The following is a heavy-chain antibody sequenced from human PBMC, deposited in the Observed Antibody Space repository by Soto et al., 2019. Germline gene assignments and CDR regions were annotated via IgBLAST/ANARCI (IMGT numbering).Heavy chain of an antibody. CDR1: GNSIWSISY. J-gene: IGHJ6*02. D-gene: IGHD6-13*01. CDR3: RRSSRYSTDV. V-gene: IGHV4-38-2*02. CDR2: IYSTGNT. Sequence: SDTRSLTCTVHGNSIWSISYWGWIRQPPGKGLEWIGSIYSTGNTYYNPSLNSQATISVDTSKNQFSLNVISVTAADTAVYYCRRSSRYSTDVWGQGTTVT.